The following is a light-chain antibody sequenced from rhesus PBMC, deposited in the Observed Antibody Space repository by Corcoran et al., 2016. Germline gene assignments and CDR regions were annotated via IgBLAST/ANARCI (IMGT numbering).Light chain of an antibody. J-gene: IGKJ1*01. CDR3: QQYNSAPWT. Sequence: DIQMTQSPSSLSASVGDRVTITCRASQGISSWLAWYQQKPGKAPKLMNYKESSLQSGFPSRFSGSGSGTDFTLTISSLHPEDFATYYCQQYNSAPWTFGLGTKVEIK. V-gene: IGKV1-21*01. CDR2: KES. CDR1: QGISSW.